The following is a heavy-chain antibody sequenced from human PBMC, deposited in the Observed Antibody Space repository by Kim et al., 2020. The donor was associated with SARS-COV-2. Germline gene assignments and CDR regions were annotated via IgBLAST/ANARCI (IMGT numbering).Heavy chain of an antibody. D-gene: IGHD3-16*01. V-gene: IGHV3-48*03. CDR3: ARDLEGYGVDP. Sequence: GGSLRLSCAASGFTFSSYEMNWVRQAPGKGLEWVSYISSSGSTIYYADSVKGRFTISRDNAKNSLYLQMNSLRAEDTAVYYCARDLEGYGVDPWGQGTLVTISS. CDR2: ISSSGSTI. CDR1: GFTFSSYE. J-gene: IGHJ5*02.